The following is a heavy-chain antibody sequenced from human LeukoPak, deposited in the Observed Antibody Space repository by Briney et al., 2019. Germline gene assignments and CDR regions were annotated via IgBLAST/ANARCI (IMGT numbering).Heavy chain of an antibody. D-gene: IGHD6-19*01. CDR3: AREVAGTWAFDI. CDR1: GDSVSSNTAA. V-gene: IGHV6-1*01. Sequence: SQTLSLTCAISGDSVSSNTAAWNWIRQSPSRGLEWLGRTFYRSNWYDDYAASVKSRITINPDTSKNQFSLHLKSATPEDTAVYYCAREVAGTWAFDIWGQGTRVTVSS. J-gene: IGHJ3*02. CDR2: TFYRSNWYD.